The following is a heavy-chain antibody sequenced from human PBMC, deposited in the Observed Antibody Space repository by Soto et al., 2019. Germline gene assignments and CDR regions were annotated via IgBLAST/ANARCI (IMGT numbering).Heavy chain of an antibody. CDR3: ARDRQYYYDSSGYYQIYYYYGMDV. Sequence: ASVNVSCKASGYTFTSYYMHWVRQAPGQGLEWMGIISPSGGSTSYAQKFQGRVTMTRDTSTSTVYMELSSLRSEDTAVYYCARDRQYYYDSSGYYQIYYYYGMDVWGQGTTVTVSS. CDR1: GYTFTSYY. CDR2: ISPSGGST. J-gene: IGHJ6*02. D-gene: IGHD3-22*01. V-gene: IGHV1-46*01.